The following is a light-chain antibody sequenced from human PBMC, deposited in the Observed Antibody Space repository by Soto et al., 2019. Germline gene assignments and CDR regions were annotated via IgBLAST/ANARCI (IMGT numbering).Light chain of an antibody. CDR2: GAS. CDR3: QQYGSSPSWT. CDR1: QSVSSSY. V-gene: IGKV3-20*01. J-gene: IGKJ1*01. Sequence: EIVLTQSPGTLSLSPGERATLSCRASQSVSSSYLAWYQQKPGQAPRLLIYGASSRATGIPDRFSGSGSGTDLTLTISRLETEDFAVYYCQQYGSSPSWTFGQGTKVDIK.